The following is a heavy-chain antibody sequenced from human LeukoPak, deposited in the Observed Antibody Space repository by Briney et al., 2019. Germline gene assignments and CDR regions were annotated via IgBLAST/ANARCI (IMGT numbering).Heavy chain of an antibody. CDR1: GGTFNTHI. J-gene: IGHJ5*02. D-gene: IGHD3-10*01. V-gene: IGHV1-69*08. Sequence: ASVKVSCTSSGGTFNTHIFTWVRQAPGQGLEWMGRITPIIGTTKYAERFQARVTITADRSTSTAYLELSGLTYDDTAVYYCTRVTLRGSKYNWFDPRGQGTHVSVSS. CDR3: TRVTLRGSKYNWFDP. CDR2: ITPIIGTT.